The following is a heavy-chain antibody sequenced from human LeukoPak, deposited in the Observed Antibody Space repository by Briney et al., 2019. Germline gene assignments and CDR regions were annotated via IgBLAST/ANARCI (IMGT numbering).Heavy chain of an antibody. Sequence: GEPLKISCKGSGYSFTSYWIGWVRQMPGKGLEWMGIIYPGGSDTRYSPSFQGQVTVSADKSISTAYLQWSSLKASDTAMYYCARRGIAVAAHPDYWGQGTLVTVSS. V-gene: IGHV5-51*01. CDR2: IYPGGSDT. CDR1: GYSFTSYW. J-gene: IGHJ4*02. D-gene: IGHD6-19*01. CDR3: ARRGIAVAAHPDY.